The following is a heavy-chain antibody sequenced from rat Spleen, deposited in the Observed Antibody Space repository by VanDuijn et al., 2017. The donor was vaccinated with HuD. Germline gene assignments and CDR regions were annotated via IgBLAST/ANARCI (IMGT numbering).Heavy chain of an antibody. J-gene: IGHJ4*01. Sequence: EVQLVESGGGLVQPGRSLKLSCVVSGFTFSDYYMAWVRQAPEKGLEWVASITYEGSSSYYGDSVKGRFTIYRDNAKSTLCLQMNSLRSEDTATYYCARHMASASYVMDVWAQGASVTVSS. V-gene: IGHV5-22*01. CDR3: ARHMASASYVMDV. CDR2: ITYEGSSS. D-gene: IGHD1-3*01. CDR1: GFTFSDYY.